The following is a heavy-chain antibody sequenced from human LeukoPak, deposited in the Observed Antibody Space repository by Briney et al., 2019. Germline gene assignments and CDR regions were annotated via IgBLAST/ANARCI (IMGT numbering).Heavy chain of an antibody. J-gene: IGHJ4*02. CDR1: GFTFSSYS. CDR3: AKDPNGIGFGGEHYDSSGYYFSY. D-gene: IGHD3-22*01. CDR2: ISSSSSYI. V-gene: IGHV3-21*01. Sequence: NPGGSLRLSCAASGFTFSSYSMNWVRQAPGKGLEWVSSISSSSSYIYYADSVKGRFTISRDNSKNKLYLQMNSLRAEDTDVYYCAKDPNGIGFGGEHYDSSGYYFSYWGQGTLVTVSS.